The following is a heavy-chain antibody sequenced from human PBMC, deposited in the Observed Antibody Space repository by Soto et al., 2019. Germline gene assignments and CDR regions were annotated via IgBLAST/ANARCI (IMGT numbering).Heavy chain of an antibody. CDR2: IIPIFGTV. J-gene: IGHJ4*02. CDR3: ARESRYCSGGSCYVLPGIDY. V-gene: IGHV1-69*12. Sequence: QVQLVQSGAEVKKPGSSVKVSCKASGGTFSSYAISWVRQAPGQGLEWMGGIIPIFGTVNYGQKFHGRVTITADESTSTAYMELSSLRSEDTAVYYCARESRYCSGGSCYVLPGIDYWGQGTLVTVSS. CDR1: GGTFSSYA. D-gene: IGHD2-15*01.